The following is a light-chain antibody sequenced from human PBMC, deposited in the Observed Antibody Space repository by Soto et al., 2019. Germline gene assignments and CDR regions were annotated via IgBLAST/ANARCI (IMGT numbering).Light chain of an antibody. CDR1: SSDVGGYNY. J-gene: IGLJ2*01. V-gene: IGLV2-14*01. Sequence: QSALTQPASVSGSPGQSITISCTGTSSDVGGYNYFSWYQQHPGKAPKLMIYDVSNRPSGVSNRFSGSKSGDTASLTISGLQAEDEGDYYCSSYTDSNTIIFAGGTKLTVL. CDR2: DVS. CDR3: SSYTDSNTII.